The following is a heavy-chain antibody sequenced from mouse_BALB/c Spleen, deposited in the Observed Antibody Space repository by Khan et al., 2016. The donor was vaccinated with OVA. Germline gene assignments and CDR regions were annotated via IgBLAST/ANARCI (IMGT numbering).Heavy chain of an antibody. V-gene: IGHV1S137*01. D-gene: IGHD1-3*01. CDR2: ISTYYGDA. J-gene: IGHJ3*01. CDR3: ARGSGNSRFAY. Sequence: QVQLQQSGAELVRPGVSVKISCKGSGYTFTDYAMHWVKQSHAKSLEWIGVISTYYGDADYNQKFKGTATMTVDKSSSTAYMELARLTSEDSAIYYCARGSGNSRFAYWGQGTLVTVSA. CDR1: GYTFTDYA.